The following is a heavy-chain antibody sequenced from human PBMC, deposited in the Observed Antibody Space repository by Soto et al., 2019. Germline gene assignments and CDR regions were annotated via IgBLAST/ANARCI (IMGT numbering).Heavy chain of an antibody. CDR2: LVGSGADK. D-gene: IGHD2-8*01. J-gene: IGHJ3*02. CDR1: GFNFNAYA. CDR3: AKDHIANNGVWEPFDM. Sequence: EVQLLESGGGLVQPGGSLRLSCAASGFNFNAYAMNWVRQAPGKGLQWVSGLVGSGADKNYADSVRGRFTVSRDNSKNTLYLQMNSLRDEDTAVYYCAKDHIANNGVWEPFDMWGRGTKVTVSS. V-gene: IGHV3-23*01.